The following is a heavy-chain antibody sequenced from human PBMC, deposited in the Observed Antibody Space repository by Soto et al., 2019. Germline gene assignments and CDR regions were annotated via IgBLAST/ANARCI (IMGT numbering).Heavy chain of an antibody. D-gene: IGHD6-19*01. CDR3: AKSREGWPDY. CDR1: GFSFSSYG. Sequence: VQLVESGGGVVQPGRSLRLSCADSGFSFSSYGMHWVRQAPGKGLEWVAVISYDGGNKFYADSVKGRFTISRDNSKNTLYLQMNSLRAEDTAVYYCAKSREGWPDYWGQGTLVTVSS. CDR2: ISYDGGNK. J-gene: IGHJ4*02. V-gene: IGHV3-30*18.